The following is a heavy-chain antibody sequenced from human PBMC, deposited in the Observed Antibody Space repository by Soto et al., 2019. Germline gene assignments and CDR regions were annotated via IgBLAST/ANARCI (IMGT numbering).Heavy chain of an antibody. CDR2: ILSDGSNK. Sequence: PGGSLRLSCTAAGVTVISYAMHWVRRAPGKGLEWVAVILSDGSNKYYAGSVKGRFTISRDTSKNTLYLQMNSLRAEDTALYYCAREGSVDYDSLGSRAFDIWGQGTMVTVSS. D-gene: IGHD3-22*01. CDR3: AREGSVDYDSLGSRAFDI. CDR1: GVTVISYA. V-gene: IGHV3-30-3*01. J-gene: IGHJ3*02.